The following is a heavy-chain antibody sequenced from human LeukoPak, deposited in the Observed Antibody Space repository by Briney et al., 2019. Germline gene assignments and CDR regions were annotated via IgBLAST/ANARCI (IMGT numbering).Heavy chain of an antibody. CDR2: MYPNGGT. J-gene: IGHJ4*02. D-gene: IGHD2-15*01. CDR1: GGSISSYY. CDR3: ARVPRYCSGGNCYSEYYFDC. Sequence: PSETLSLTCTVSGGSISSYYWSWIRQPARKGLEWIGRMYPNGGTNYNSSLKSRVTMSVDASKNQFSLKLSSVTAADSAVYYCARVPRYCSGGNCYSEYYFDCWGQGTLVTVSS. V-gene: IGHV4-4*07.